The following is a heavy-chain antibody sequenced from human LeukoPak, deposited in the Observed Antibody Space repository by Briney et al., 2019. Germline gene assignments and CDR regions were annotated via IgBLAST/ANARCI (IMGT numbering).Heavy chain of an antibody. CDR1: GFTFSNYA. CDR2: ISGSGDIT. CDR3: ASQEVAWGGATYFDY. D-gene: IGHD1-26*01. J-gene: IGHJ4*02. V-gene: IGHV3-23*01. Sequence: GGSLRLSCAASGFTFSNYAMSWVRQAPGKGLEWVSGISGSGDITYYADSVKGRFTISRDNSKNTVYLQMNSLRAEDTAVYYCASQEVAWGGATYFDYWGQGTLVTVSS.